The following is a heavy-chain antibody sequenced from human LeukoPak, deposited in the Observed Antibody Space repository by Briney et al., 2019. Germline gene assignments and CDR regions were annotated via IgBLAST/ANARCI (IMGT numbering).Heavy chain of an antibody. Sequence: GGSLRLSCAASGFTFSSYAMHWVRQAPGKGLEWVAVISYDGSNKYYADSVKGRFTISRDNSKNTLYLQMNSLRAEDTAVYYYARDRGYYDSSGLVDYWGQGTLVTVSS. V-gene: IGHV3-30-3*01. CDR1: GFTFSSYA. J-gene: IGHJ4*02. CDR2: ISYDGSNK. CDR3: ARDRGYYDSSGLVDY. D-gene: IGHD3-22*01.